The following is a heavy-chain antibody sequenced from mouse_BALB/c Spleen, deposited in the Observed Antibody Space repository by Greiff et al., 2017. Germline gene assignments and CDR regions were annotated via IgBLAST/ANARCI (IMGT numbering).Heavy chain of an antibody. V-gene: IGHV5-17*02. J-gene: IGHJ2*01. D-gene: IGHD2-14*01. CDR2: ISSGSSTI. CDR1: GFTFSSFG. CDR3: ARSNYRYDGFDY. Sequence: EVQLVESGGGLVQPGGSRKLSCAASGFTFSSFGMHWVRQAPEKGLEWVAYISSGSSTIYYADTVKGRFTISRDNPKNTLFLQMTSLRSEDTAMYYCARSNYRYDGFDYWGQGTTLTVSS.